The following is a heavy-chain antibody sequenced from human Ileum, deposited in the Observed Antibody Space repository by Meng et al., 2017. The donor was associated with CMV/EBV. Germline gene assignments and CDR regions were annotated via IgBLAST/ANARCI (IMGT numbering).Heavy chain of an antibody. J-gene: IGHJ4*02. D-gene: IGHD3-10*01. CDR1: GGSFIDYN. CDR3: ARNYGSGNWNFFHY. CDR2: IYTSGTT. Sequence: WGAVLLKPSETLSPQCAVLGGSFIDYNWRWIRQPAGKGLEWIAHIYTSGTTNYNPSLKSRVTMSVDTSRNQFSLKLTSVTAADTAVYYCARNYGSGNWNFFHYWGQGTLVTVSS. V-gene: IGHV4-59*10.